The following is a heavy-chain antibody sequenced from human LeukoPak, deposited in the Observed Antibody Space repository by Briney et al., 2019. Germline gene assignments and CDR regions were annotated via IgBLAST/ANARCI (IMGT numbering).Heavy chain of an antibody. J-gene: IGHJ4*02. D-gene: IGHD1-26*01. V-gene: IGHV3-53*01. CDR2: IYRSGST. CDR1: GFTVSTNY. Sequence: GGSLRLSCAASGFTVSTNYVSWVRQAPGKGLEWVSVIYRSGSTYYADSVKGRFTISRDNSRNTLYLQMDSLKVEDTAIYYCATPTGSYPGGFDNWGQGTQVTVS. CDR3: ATPTGSYPGGFDN.